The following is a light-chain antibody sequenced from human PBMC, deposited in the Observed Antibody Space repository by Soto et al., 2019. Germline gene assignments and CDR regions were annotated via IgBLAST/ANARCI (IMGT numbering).Light chain of an antibody. CDR1: QSISNS. CDR3: QQYNNWPLT. Sequence: EIVLTQSPTTLSLSPGERATLSCRASQSISNSLAWYQQKPGQAPSLLIFDASKRATGIPARFSGSGSGTDFTLTITSLEPEDFAIYYCQQYNNWPLTFGGGTKVDIK. V-gene: IGKV3-11*01. J-gene: IGKJ4*01. CDR2: DAS.